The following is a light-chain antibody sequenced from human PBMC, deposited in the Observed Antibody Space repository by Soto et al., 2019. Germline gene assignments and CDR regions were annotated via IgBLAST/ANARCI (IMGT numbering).Light chain of an antibody. J-gene: IGKJ1*01. CDR1: QSISSY. CDR2: AAS. CDR3: QQSYSTPRT. Sequence: DIQMTQSPSSLSASVLYRVTITCRASQSISSYLNWYQQKPGKAPKLLIYAASSLQSGVPSRFSGSGSGTDFTLTISSLQPEDFATYYCQQSYSTPRTFGQGTKVEIK. V-gene: IGKV1-39*01.